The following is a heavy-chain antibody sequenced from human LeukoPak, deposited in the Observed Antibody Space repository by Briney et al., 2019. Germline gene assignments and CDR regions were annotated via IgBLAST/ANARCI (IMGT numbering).Heavy chain of an antibody. CDR3: ADDCSSASCPGD. CDR1: GFTFSAYA. J-gene: IGHJ4*02. D-gene: IGHD2-2*01. V-gene: IGHV3-30*04. CDR2: ISYHGRDT. Sequence: GTSLRLSCAASGFTFSAYAMHWVRQAPGKGLEWVAVISYHGRDTFYAASVQGRFTISRDDSKSTEYLQMTNLRPEDTAMYYCADDCSSASCPGDWGQGTLVTVSS.